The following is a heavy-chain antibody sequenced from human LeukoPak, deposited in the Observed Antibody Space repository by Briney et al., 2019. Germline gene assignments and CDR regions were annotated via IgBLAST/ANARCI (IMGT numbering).Heavy chain of an antibody. CDR1: GYTFTGYY. CDR2: INPNSCGT. CDR3: ASSYGSGSYDPNF. V-gene: IGHV1-2*02. D-gene: IGHD3-10*01. Sequence: ASVKVSCKASGYTFTGYYMHWVRQAPGQGLEWRGWINPNSCGTNYAQKCHGRVTMTRETSISTAYMELSRLRSDDTAVSYCASSYGSGSYDPNFWGQGTLVTVSS. J-gene: IGHJ4*02.